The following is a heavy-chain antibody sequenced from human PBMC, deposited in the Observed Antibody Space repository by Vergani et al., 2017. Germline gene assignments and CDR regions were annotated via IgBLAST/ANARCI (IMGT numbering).Heavy chain of an antibody. D-gene: IGHD3-22*01. J-gene: IGHJ4*02. Sequence: EVQLVQSGAEVKKPGESVKISCQISGYSFTNYWIGWVRQMPGKGLEWMGIIHPADSDTRYSPSFQGQVTISVDKSIGTAYLQRSSLRASDSAMYYCARLXGRDSSGSKYFDYWGQGTLVTVSS. V-gene: IGHV5-51*01. CDR3: ARLXGRDSSGSKYFDY. CDR1: GYSFTNYW. CDR2: IHPADSDT.